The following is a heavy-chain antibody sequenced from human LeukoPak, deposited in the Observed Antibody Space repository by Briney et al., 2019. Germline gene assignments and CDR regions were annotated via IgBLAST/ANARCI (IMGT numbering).Heavy chain of an antibody. CDR2: INTGNGNR. CDR1: GYTFTNYA. J-gene: IGHJ6*02. CDR3: ARDKALTTSYGMDV. Sequence: ASVKVSCKASGYTFTNYAIHWVRQAPGQGLEWMGWINTGNGNRKYAQKFQGRVTITSDTSANTVNMELTSLRSEDTAVYFCARDKALTTSYGMDVWGQGTTVTVSS. D-gene: IGHD2/OR15-2a*01. V-gene: IGHV1-3*04.